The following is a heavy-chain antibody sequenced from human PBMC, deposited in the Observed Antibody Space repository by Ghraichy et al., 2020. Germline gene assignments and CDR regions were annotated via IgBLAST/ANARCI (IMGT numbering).Heavy chain of an antibody. D-gene: IGHD4-17*01. J-gene: IGHJ4*02. Sequence: GGSLRLSCAASGFTFSTYAMHWVRQAPGKGLEWVAVLWNDGNTKFYADSVRGRITVSRDTSKSALYLQMNSLRAEDTAVYYCARGATGTTSGLDYWGQGTLITVSA. CDR1: GFTFSTYA. V-gene: IGHV3-33*01. CDR3: ARGATGTTSGLDY. CDR2: LWNDGNTK.